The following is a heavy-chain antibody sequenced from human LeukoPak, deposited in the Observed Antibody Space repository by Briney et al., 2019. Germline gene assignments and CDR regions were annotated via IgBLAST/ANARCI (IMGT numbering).Heavy chain of an antibody. Sequence: PSETLSLTCAVYGGSFSGYYWSWIRQPPGKGLEWIGEINHSGSTNYNPSLKSRVTISVDTSKNQFSLKLSSVTAADTAVYYCARGKNGSGSKPDYWGQGTLVTVSS. CDR2: INHSGST. CDR3: ARGKNGSGSKPDY. J-gene: IGHJ4*02. D-gene: IGHD3-10*01. CDR1: GGSFSGYY. V-gene: IGHV4-34*01.